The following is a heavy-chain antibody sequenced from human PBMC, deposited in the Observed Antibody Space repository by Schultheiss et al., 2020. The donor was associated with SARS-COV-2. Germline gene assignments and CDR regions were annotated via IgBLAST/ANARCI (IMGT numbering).Heavy chain of an antibody. CDR1: GDNVSSNSAA. J-gene: IGHJ2*01. V-gene: IGHV6-1*01. CDR2: TYYRSKWFS. D-gene: IGHD1-26*01. CDR3: ARKGAGIDPGWYLDV. Sequence: SQTLSLTCAISGDNVSSNSAAWNWIRQSPSRGLEWLGRTYYRSKWFSDYAVSVTGRITINADASKNQFSLQFNSVIPEDTAVYYCARKGAGIDPGWYLDVWGRGSRVTVSS.